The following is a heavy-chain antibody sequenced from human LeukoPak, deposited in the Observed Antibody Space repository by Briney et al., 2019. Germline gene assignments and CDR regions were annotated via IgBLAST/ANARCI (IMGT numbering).Heavy chain of an antibody. J-gene: IGHJ5*02. CDR3: AREGSWAYIGGNWFDP. CDR1: GYTFTGYY. Sequence: GASVKVSCKASGYTFTGYYMNWVRQAPGQGLEWMGIINPSGGSIRYAQKFQGRVTMTRDMSTSTVYMELSSLRSEDTAVYYCAREGSWAYIGGNWFDPWGQGTLVTVSS. V-gene: IGHV1-46*01. D-gene: IGHD1-26*01. CDR2: INPSGGSI.